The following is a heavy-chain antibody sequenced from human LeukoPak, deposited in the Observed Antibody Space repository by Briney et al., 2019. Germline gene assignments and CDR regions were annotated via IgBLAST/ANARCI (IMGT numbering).Heavy chain of an antibody. J-gene: IGHJ6*02. V-gene: IGHV3-53*01. D-gene: IGHD5-24*01. CDR1: GFTVSNNY. Sequence: GGSLRLSCAASGFTVSNNYMIWIRQAPGKGPEWVSLIYSEGTTSYADSVKGRFTISRDNSKNTLYLQMNSLRVDDTAVYYCAGGLLEAQGWLQWLGTVYSMDVWGQGTPVTVSS. CDR2: IYSEGTT. CDR3: AGGLLEAQGWLQWLGTVYSMDV.